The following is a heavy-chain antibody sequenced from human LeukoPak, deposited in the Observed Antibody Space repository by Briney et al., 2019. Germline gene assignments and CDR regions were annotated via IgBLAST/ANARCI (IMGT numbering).Heavy chain of an antibody. CDR2: ISSSSSYT. CDR3: ARWRFGDQSIDI. J-gene: IGHJ3*02. Sequence: GGSLRLSCAASVFTFSDYYMSWIRQAPGKGLEWVSYISSSSSYTNYADSVKGRFTISRDNAKNSLYLQMNSLRAEDTAVYYCARWRFGDQSIDIWGQGTMVTVSS. D-gene: IGHD3-10*01. V-gene: IGHV3-11*06. CDR1: VFTFSDYY.